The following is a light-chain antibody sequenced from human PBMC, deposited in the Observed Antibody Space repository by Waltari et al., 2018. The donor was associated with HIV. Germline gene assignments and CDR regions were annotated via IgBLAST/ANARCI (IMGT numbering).Light chain of an antibody. V-gene: IGLV2-11*01. Sequence: QSALTQPRSVSGSPGQSLTISCPGTRSDVGGSYYVYWYQQHPGKAPKLMIYDVSKRPSGVPDRFSGSRSGNTASLTISGLQAEDEADYYCCSYAGSYSVVFGGGTKLAVL. J-gene: IGLJ2*01. CDR2: DVS. CDR1: RSDVGGSYY. CDR3: CSYAGSYSVV.